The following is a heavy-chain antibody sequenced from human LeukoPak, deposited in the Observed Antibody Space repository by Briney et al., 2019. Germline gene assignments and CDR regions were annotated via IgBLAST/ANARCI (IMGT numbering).Heavy chain of an antibody. CDR2: IKQDGSEK. V-gene: IGHV3-7*01. CDR3: ARPPHASAGTGPDDY. CDR1: GFTFSSYW. Sequence: GGSLRLSCAASGFTFSSYWMSWVRQAPGKGLEWVANIKQDGSEKYYEDSVKGRFTISRDNAKNSLYLQMNSLRAEDTAVYYCARPPHASAGTGPDDYWGQGTLVTVSS. D-gene: IGHD6-19*01. J-gene: IGHJ4*02.